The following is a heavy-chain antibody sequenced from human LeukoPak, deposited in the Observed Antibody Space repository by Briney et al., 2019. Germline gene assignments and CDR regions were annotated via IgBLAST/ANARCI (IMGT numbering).Heavy chain of an antibody. D-gene: IGHD1-26*01. V-gene: IGHV4-30-4*01. J-gene: IGHJ2*01. CDR2: IYYSGST. CDR1: GGSISSGDYY. CDR3: ARDRKRGGSRNWYFDL. Sequence: SETLSLTCTVSGGSISSGDYYWSWIRQPPGKGLEWIGYIYYSGSTYYNPSLKSRVTISVDTSKNQFSLKLSSVTAADTAVYYCARDRKRGGSRNWYFDLWGRGTLVTVSS.